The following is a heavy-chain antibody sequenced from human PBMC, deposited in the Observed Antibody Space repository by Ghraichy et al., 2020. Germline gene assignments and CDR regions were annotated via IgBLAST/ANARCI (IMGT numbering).Heavy chain of an antibody. V-gene: IGHV3-30*02. CDR1: GFTFSGYG. J-gene: IGHJ4*02. Sequence: GGSLRLSCAASGFTFSGYGVHWVRQAPGKGLEWMAFIRFDGKIKYYTDSVKGRFIISRDNSETTSYLQMNSLKGEDTAVYYCARVAAPGRWFYLDYWGQGTLVTVSS. CDR3: ARVAAPGRWFYLDY. D-gene: IGHD3-10*01. CDR2: IRFDGKIK.